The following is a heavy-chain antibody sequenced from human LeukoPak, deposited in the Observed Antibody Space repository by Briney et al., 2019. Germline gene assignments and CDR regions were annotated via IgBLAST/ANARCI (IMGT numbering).Heavy chain of an antibody. CDR3: ARDSSGGGD. Sequence: GGSLRLSCAASGFTFTTYNMNWVRQAPGKGLEWVSSISGSSTYRYYADSVKGRFTISRDNAKKSLYLQMNSLRAEDTVVYYSARDSSGGGDWGQGTLVTVSS. V-gene: IGHV3-21*01. J-gene: IGHJ4*02. CDR1: GFTFTTYN. D-gene: IGHD1-26*01. CDR2: ISGSSTYR.